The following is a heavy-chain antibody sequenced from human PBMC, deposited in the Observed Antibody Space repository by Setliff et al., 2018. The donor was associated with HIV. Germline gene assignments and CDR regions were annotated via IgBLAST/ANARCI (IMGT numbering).Heavy chain of an antibody. J-gene: IGHJ6*02. CDR1: GFIFSSYE. D-gene: IGHD6-13*01. CDR2: ISSSGNTI. V-gene: IGHV3-48*03. Sequence: GGSLRLSCAASGFIFSSYEMNWVRQAPGKGLEWVSYISSSGNTIYYADSVKGRFTISRDNSKNTLFLQMNSLRPEDTAVYYCARDCRVGWVFTYGMDVWGQGTLVTVSS. CDR3: ARDCRVGWVFTYGMDV.